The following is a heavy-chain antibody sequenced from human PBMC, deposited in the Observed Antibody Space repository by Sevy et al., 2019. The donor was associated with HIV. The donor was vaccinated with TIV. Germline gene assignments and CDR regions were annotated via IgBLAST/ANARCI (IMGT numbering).Heavy chain of an antibody. Sequence: GGSLRLSCAASGFTVSSNYMSWVRQAPGKGLEWVSVIYSGGSTYYADSVKGRFTISRDNAKNSLYLQMNSLRAEDTAVYYCAREDWNDVIDYWGQGTLVTVSS. CDR3: AREDWNDVIDY. D-gene: IGHD1-1*01. J-gene: IGHJ4*02. CDR2: IYSGGST. CDR1: GFTVSSNY. V-gene: IGHV3-53*01.